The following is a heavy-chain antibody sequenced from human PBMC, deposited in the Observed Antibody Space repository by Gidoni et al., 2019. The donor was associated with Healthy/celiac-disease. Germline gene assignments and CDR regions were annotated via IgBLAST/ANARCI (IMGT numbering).Heavy chain of an antibody. D-gene: IGHD2-2*01. CDR1: GFTFSSYG. J-gene: IGHJ4*02. Sequence: VVLPGRPLSLSCPPPGFTFSSYGLHWVRQAPGKGRKWVAVISYDGSNKDYADSVKSRFTISRGNSKNTLYLQMNSLRAEDTAVYYCAKEGGATDIVVVPAAPFDYWGQGTLVTVSS. V-gene: IGHV3-30*18. CDR2: ISYDGSNK. CDR3: AKEGGATDIVVVPAAPFDY.